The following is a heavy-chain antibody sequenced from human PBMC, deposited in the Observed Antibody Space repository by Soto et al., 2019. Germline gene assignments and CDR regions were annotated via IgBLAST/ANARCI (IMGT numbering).Heavy chain of an antibody. CDR3: ARDVHSSSSATRRYYYYGMDV. V-gene: IGHV3-30-3*01. J-gene: IGHJ6*02. CDR1: GFTFSSYA. Sequence: GGSMILSCAASGFTFSSYAIHWVRQNTGKGLEWVEVISYDGSNKYYADSVKGRFTISRDNSKNTLYLQMNSLRAEDTAVYYCARDVHSSSSATRRYYYYGMDVWGQGTTVTVSS. CDR2: ISYDGSNK. D-gene: IGHD6-6*01.